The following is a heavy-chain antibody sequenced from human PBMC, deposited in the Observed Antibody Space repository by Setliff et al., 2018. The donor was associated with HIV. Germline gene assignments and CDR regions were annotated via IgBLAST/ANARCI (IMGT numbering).Heavy chain of an antibody. J-gene: IGHJ6*04. CDR3: AKDVYYDSSGYPIDA. CDR1: GSRFSSYG. V-gene: IGHV3-30*18. D-gene: IGHD3-22*01. Sequence: GGSLRLSCAASGSRFSSYGMHWVRQAPGKGLEWVALISYDGSNKYYVDSVKGRFTISRDSSKNTLYLHMNSLRAEDTAVYYCAKDVYYDSSGYPIDAWGKGTTVTVSS. CDR2: ISYDGSNK.